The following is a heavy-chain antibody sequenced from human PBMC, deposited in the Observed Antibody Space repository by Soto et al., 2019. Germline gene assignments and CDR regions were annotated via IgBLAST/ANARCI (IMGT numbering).Heavy chain of an antibody. Sequence: ASVKVSCKASGYTFTAYYMHWVLQAPGQGLEWMGWINPNSGGTNYAQKFQGRVTMTGDTSIDTAYMELSRLRSDDTAVYYCARRYCSGGGCFNVGYWGQGTQVTVSS. D-gene: IGHD2-15*01. J-gene: IGHJ4*02. CDR3: ARRYCSGGGCFNVGY. CDR1: GYTFTAYY. V-gene: IGHV1-2*02. CDR2: INPNSGGT.